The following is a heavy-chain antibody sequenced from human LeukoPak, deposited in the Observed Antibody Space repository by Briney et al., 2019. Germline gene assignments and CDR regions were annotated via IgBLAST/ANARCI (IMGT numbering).Heavy chain of an antibody. D-gene: IGHD6-13*01. Sequence: PGGSLRLSCAASGFTFSSYSMNWVRQAPGKGLEWVSSISSSSSYIYYADSVKGRFTISRDNAKNSLYLQMNSLRAEDTAVYHCARDRAARSDAFDIWGQGTMVTVSS. CDR3: ARDRAARSDAFDI. CDR1: GFTFSSYS. CDR2: ISSSSSYI. V-gene: IGHV3-21*01. J-gene: IGHJ3*02.